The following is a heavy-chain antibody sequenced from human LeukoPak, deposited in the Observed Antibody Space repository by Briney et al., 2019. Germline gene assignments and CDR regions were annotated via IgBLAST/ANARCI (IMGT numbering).Heavy chain of an antibody. CDR1: GGTFSSYA. CDR2: IIPIFGTA. Sequence: SVKVSCKASGGTFSSYAISWVRQAPGQGLKWMGGIIPIFGTANYAQKFQGRVTITTDEYTSTAYMELSSLSYEDTAVYYCASSWLIDYYDSSANTPGLDAFDIWGQGTMVTVSS. J-gene: IGHJ3*02. D-gene: IGHD3-22*01. V-gene: IGHV1-69*05. CDR3: ASSWLIDYYDSSANTPGLDAFDI.